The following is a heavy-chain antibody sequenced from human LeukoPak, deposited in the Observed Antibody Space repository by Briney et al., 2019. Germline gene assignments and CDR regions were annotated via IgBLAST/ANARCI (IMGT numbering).Heavy chain of an antibody. Sequence: SETLSLTCTVSGYSLTSGYYWGWIRQPPGKGLEWIASISHSGSTFYNPSVKSRVTISVDTSKNQFSLTLRSVTAADTAVYYCARETEKQWQYWGQGTMATVSS. CDR1: GYSLTSGYY. D-gene: IGHD6-19*01. V-gene: IGHV4-38-2*02. CDR3: ARETEKQWQY. CDR2: ISHSGST. J-gene: IGHJ3*01.